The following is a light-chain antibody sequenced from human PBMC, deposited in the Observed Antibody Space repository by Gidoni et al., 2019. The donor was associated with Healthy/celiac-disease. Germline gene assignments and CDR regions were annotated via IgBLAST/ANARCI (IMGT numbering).Light chain of an antibody. Sequence: QYALPQPASVSWTPRQSITISCPATSSEVGSYNLVYWYQQHPGKAPKLMIYEGSKRPSGVSNRFSGSKSGNTASLTISGLQAEDEADYYCCSYAGSSTWVFGGGTKLTVL. CDR1: SSEVGSYNL. CDR2: EGS. J-gene: IGLJ3*02. CDR3: CSYAGSSTWV. V-gene: IGLV2-23*01.